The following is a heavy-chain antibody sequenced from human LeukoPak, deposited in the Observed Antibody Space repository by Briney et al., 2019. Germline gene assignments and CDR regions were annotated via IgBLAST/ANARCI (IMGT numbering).Heavy chain of an antibody. CDR2: ISSSSSYI. V-gene: IGHV3-21*04. CDR3: AKDPTEEVEYFQH. J-gene: IGHJ1*01. CDR1: GFTFSSYS. Sequence: GGSLRLSCAASGFTFSSYSMNWVRQAPGKGLEWVSSISSSSSYIYYADSVKGRFTISRDNAKDSLYLQMNSLRAEDTAVYYCAKDPTEEVEYFQHWGQGTLVTVSS.